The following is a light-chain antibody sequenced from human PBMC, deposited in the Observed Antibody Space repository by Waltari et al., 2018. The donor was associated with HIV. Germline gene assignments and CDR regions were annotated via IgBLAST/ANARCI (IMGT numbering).Light chain of an antibody. V-gene: IGLV1-47*01. CDR3: AAWDDSLSGQV. CDR1: SSNIGSNY. J-gene: IGLJ3*02. Sequence: QSVLTQPPSASGTPGQRVTISCSGSSSNIGSNYVYWYQQLPGTAPKLLISRNNHVPAGVPDQFSGSKSVTSASLAISGLRSEDEADYYCAAWDDSLSGQVFGGGTKLTVL. CDR2: RNN.